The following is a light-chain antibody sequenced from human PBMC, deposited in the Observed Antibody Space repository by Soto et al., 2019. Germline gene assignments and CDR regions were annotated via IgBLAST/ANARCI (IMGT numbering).Light chain of an antibody. Sequence: DIQMTQSPSTLSASIGDRVNISCRASQTIGTWLAWHQQRPGRAPKVLVYKASSLQDGVPSRFSGSGSGTEFTLTISSLQPDDVAIYFCHQYARYPWTFGQGTKVEIK. CDR2: KAS. V-gene: IGKV1-5*03. J-gene: IGKJ1*01. CDR1: QTIGTW. CDR3: HQYARYPWT.